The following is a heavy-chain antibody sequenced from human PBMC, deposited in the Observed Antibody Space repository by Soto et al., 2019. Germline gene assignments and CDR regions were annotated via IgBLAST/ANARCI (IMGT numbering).Heavy chain of an antibody. J-gene: IGHJ4*02. CDR2: IYWDDDK. D-gene: IGHD3-16*01. V-gene: IGHV2-5*02. CDR3: AHKGGGDRILDY. Sequence: QITLKESGPTLVKPTQTLTLTCTFSGFSLSTRGVGVGWIRQPPGKALEWLAIIYWDDDKRYSPSLKSRLTITKETSKNQVVLKMTNLDPVDTAPNSCAHKGGGDRILDYWGQGTLVTVSS. CDR1: GFSLSTRGVG.